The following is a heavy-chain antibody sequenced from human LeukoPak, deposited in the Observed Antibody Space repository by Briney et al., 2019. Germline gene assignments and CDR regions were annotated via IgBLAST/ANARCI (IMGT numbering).Heavy chain of an antibody. J-gene: IGHJ4*02. V-gene: IGHV4-34*01. D-gene: IGHD3-22*01. CDR2: INHSGST. CDR3: ARGTNSSGSDY. CDR1: GGSFSGYY. Sequence: SETLSLTCAVYGGSFSGYYWSWIRQPPGKGLEWIGEINHSGSTNYNPSLKSRVTISVDTSKNQFSLKLSSVTAADTAVYYCARGTNSSGSDYWGQGTLVTVSS.